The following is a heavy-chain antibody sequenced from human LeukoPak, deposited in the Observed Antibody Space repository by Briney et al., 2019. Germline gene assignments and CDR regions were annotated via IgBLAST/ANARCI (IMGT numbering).Heavy chain of an antibody. J-gene: IGHJ4*02. Sequence: SVKVSCKASGYSFTNYGISWVRQAPGQGLEWMGRIIPIFGTANYAQKFQGRVTITTDESTSTAYMELSSLRSEDTAVYYCARNRADYYDSSGYYLGNWGQGTLVTVSS. V-gene: IGHV1-69*05. D-gene: IGHD3-22*01. CDR1: GYSFTNYG. CDR3: ARNRADYYDSSGYYLGN. CDR2: IIPIFGTA.